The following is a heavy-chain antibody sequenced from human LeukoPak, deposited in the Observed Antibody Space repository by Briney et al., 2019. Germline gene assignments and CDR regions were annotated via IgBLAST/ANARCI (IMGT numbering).Heavy chain of an antibody. CDR2: SSTYNANT. Sequence: ASVKVSCKASGYTFTSYGISWLRQAPGQGPEWMGWSSTYNANTNYAQKFQGRVTMTTDTSTSTAYMELRSLRSDDTAVYYCARGTRTNMPTDWFDPGVQRSLVAISS. D-gene: IGHD1-7*01. J-gene: IGHJ5*02. CDR3: ARGTRTNMPTDWFDP. CDR1: GYTFTSYG. V-gene: IGHV1-18*01.